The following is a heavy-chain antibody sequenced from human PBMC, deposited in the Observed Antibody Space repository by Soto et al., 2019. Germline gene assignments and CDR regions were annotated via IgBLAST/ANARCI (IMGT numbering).Heavy chain of an antibody. CDR2: ITGSGDST. CDR1: GIIFINYA. CDR3: AKALRGGRSGRGVYYGLDV. Sequence: EVQLLDSGGDLVQPGGSLRLSCATSGIIFINYAMTWVRQAPGKGLEWVSTITGSGDSTFYADSVKGRFTISRDFSKNMVYLHMNSLSADDTAIYYCAKALRGGRSGRGVYYGLDVWGQGTTVTVSS. J-gene: IGHJ6*02. V-gene: IGHV3-23*01. D-gene: IGHD3-16*01.